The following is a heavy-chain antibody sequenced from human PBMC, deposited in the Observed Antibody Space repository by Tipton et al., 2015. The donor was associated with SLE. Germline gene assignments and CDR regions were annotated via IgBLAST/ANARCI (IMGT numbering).Heavy chain of an antibody. CDR1: GGSFGGYY. V-gene: IGHV4-34*01. CDR2: INHSGST. CDR3: AGVSRDAFEI. J-gene: IGHJ3*02. D-gene: IGHD5/OR15-5a*01. Sequence: TLSLTCAVYGGSFGGYYWSWIRQPPGKGLEWIGEINHSGSTNYNPSLKSRVTISVDTSKNQFSLKLSSVTAADTAVYYCAGVSRDAFEIWGQGTMVTVSS.